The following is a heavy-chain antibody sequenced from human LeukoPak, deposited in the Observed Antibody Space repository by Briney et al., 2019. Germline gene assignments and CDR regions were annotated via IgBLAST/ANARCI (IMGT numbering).Heavy chain of an antibody. Sequence: GGSLRLSCVASGFTFSNYAMSWVRQAPGKGLEWVSSISSSGGSPYHADSVKGRFTISRVNPKNTLYLQMNSLRVEDTAVYYCAKRSGDYYYYGLDVWGQGTTVTVSS. D-gene: IGHD4-17*01. CDR1: GFTFSNYA. CDR2: ISSSGGSP. J-gene: IGHJ6*02. V-gene: IGHV3-23*01. CDR3: AKRSGDYYYYGLDV.